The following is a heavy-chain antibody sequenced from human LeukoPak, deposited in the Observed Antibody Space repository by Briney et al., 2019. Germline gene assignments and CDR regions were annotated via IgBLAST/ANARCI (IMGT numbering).Heavy chain of an antibody. CDR3: ARVQGCSSTSCNPPFDY. Sequence: TSETLSLTCAVYGGSFSGYYWSWIRQPPGKGLEWTGEINHSGSTNYNPSLKSRVTISVDTSKNQFSLKLSSVTAADTAVYYCARVQGCSSTSCNPPFDYWGQGALVTVSS. D-gene: IGHD2-2*01. J-gene: IGHJ4*02. CDR2: INHSGST. CDR1: GGSFSGYY. V-gene: IGHV4-34*01.